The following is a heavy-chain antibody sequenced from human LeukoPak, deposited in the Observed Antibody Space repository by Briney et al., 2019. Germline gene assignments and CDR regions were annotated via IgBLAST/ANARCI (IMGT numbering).Heavy chain of an antibody. CDR3: AKELRPNDY. CDR2: ISRSGDRT. D-gene: IGHD2-15*01. CDR1: GITLSNSA. J-gene: IGHJ4*02. V-gene: IGHV3-23*01. Sequence: GGSLRLSCAASGITLSNSAMSWVRQAPGKGLEWVSAISRSGDRTFYADSVKGRVTISRDSSIDTLFLQMNSLRAEDTAVYFCAKELRPNDYWGQGTLVTVSS.